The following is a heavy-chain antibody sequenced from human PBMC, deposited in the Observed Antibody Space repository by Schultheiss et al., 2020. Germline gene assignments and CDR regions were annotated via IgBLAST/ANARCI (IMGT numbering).Heavy chain of an antibody. CDR1: GGSISSSSYY. V-gene: IGHV4-39*07. CDR3: VRDVSRSWYDH. D-gene: IGHD6-13*01. Sequence: SETLSLTCTVSGGSISSSSYYWGWIRQPPGKGLEWIGSIYTSGSTNYHPSLKSRVTISVDTSKNQFSLELRSVSAADTAVYYCVRDVSRSWYDHWGQGTLVTVSS. CDR2: IYTSGST. J-gene: IGHJ5*02.